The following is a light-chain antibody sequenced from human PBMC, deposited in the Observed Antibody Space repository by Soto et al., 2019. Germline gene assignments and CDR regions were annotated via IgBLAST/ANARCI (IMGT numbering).Light chain of an antibody. Sequence: QSALTQPRSVSGSPGQSVTISCTGTSSDVGGYNFVSWYQQHPGKAPKLMIYDVSKRPSGVPDRFSGSKSGNTSSLTLSRLQADDESDYYCCSYSGFYTSVFGTWPKVTVL. CDR3: CSYSGFYTSV. V-gene: IGLV2-11*01. CDR1: SSDVGGYNF. J-gene: IGLJ1*01. CDR2: DVS.